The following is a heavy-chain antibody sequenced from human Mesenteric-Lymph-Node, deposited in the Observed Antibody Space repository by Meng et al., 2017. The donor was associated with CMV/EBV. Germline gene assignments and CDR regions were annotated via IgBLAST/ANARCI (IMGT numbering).Heavy chain of an antibody. Sequence: GESLKISCVASGFTFSSYEMNWVRQAPGKGLEWVSAISGSGGSTYYADSVKGRFTISRDNSKNTLYLQMNSLRAEDTAVYYCAKASTVTDYYYYGMDVWGQGTTVTVSS. CDR1: GFTFSSYE. CDR2: ISGSGGST. J-gene: IGHJ6*02. CDR3: AKASTVTDYYYYGMDV. D-gene: IGHD4-17*01. V-gene: IGHV3-23*01.